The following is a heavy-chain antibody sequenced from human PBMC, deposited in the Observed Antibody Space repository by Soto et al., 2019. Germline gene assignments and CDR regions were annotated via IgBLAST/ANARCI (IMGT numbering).Heavy chain of an antibody. CDR1: GGTFSSYA. D-gene: IGHD2-2*01. CDR2: IIPIFGTA. J-gene: IGHJ3*02. Sequence: SVKVSCKASGGTFSSYAISWVRQAPGQGLEWMGGIIPIFGTANYAQKFQGRVTITADESTGTAYMELSSLRSEDTAVYYCARGGGYCSSTSCLYSYGHDAFDIWGQGTMVTVSS. CDR3: ARGGGYCSSTSCLYSYGHDAFDI. V-gene: IGHV1-69*13.